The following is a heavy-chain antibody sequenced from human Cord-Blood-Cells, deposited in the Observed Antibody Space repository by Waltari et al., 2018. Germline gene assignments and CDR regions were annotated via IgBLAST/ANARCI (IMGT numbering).Heavy chain of an antibody. CDR1: GFTVSSNY. CDR3: ARVAARLYWYFDL. J-gene: IGHJ2*01. V-gene: IGHV3-53*01. CDR2: IYSGGST. D-gene: IGHD6-6*01. Sequence: EVQLVESGGGLIQPGGSLRLSCAASGFTVSSNYMSWVRQAPGKGLEWVSVIYSGGSTNYADSWKGRFTISRDNSKNTLYLQMNSLRAEDTAVYYCARVAARLYWYFDLWGRGTLVTVSS.